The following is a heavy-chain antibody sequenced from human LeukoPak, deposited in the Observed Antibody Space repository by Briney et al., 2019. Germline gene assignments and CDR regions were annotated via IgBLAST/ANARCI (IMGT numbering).Heavy chain of an antibody. CDR1: GGTFSSYA. CDR2: IIPILGIA. V-gene: IGHV1-69*04. D-gene: IGHD2-2*01. J-gene: IGHJ4*02. CDR3: ARGVAPAAMDY. Sequence: GASVKVSCKASGGTFSSYAISWERQAPGQGLEWMGRIIPILGIANYAQKFQGRVTITADKSTSTAYMELSSLRSEDTAVYYCARGVAPAAMDYWGQGTLVTVSS.